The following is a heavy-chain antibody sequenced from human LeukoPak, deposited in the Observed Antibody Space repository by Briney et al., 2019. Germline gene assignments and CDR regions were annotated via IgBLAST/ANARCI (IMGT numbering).Heavy chain of an antibody. CDR3: ASGQYYYGSGSSHFDY. D-gene: IGHD3-10*01. V-gene: IGHV3-7*03. Sequence: GGSLRLSCEASGFTFTKFWMSWVRQAPGKGLEWVANIQEDGKKENYVDSVRGRFTIPRDNAKNSLYLQMNSLRAEDTALYYCASGQYYYGSGSSHFDYWGQGTLVTVSS. J-gene: IGHJ4*02. CDR2: IQEDGKKE. CDR1: GFTFTKFW.